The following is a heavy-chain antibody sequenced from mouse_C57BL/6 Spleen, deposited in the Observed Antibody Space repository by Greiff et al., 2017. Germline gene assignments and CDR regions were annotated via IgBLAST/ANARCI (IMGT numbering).Heavy chain of an antibody. D-gene: IGHD1-1*02. J-gene: IGHJ1*03. CDR1: GYTFTSYT. V-gene: IGHV1-4*01. CDR3: ARDYGYFDV. Sequence: QVQLKESGAELARPGASVKMSCKASGYTFTSYTMHWVKQRPGQGLEWIGYINPSSGYTKYNQKFKDKATLTADKSSSTAYMQLSSLTSEDSAVYYCARDYGYFDVWGTGTTVTVSS. CDR2: INPSSGYT.